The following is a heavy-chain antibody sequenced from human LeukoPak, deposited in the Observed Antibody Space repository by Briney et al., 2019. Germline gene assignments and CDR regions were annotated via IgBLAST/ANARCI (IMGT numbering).Heavy chain of an antibody. CDR1: GYTFNGYY. V-gene: IGHV1-2*02. J-gene: IGHJ4*02. Sequence: ASVKVSCKASGYTFNGYYIHWVRQAPGQGLEWMGWINPNSGGTNYAQKFQGRVTMTRDTSISTAYMELSRLRSDDTAVYCVTSSGWKSNIDYWGQGTLVTVSS. D-gene: IGHD6-19*01. CDR3: TSSGWKSNIDY. CDR2: INPNSGGT.